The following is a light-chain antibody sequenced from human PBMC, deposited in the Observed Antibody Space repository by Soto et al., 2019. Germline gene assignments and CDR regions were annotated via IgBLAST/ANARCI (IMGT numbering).Light chain of an antibody. Sequence: QSVLTQSPSVSGAPGQRVTISCTGSSSNIGAGYDVHWYQHLPGTAPKVLIYRNSNRPSGVPDRVSGSKSDTSASLAITGLQAEDEADYYCQSYDSSLSVVVFGGGTKLTVL. CDR1: SSNIGAGYD. CDR3: QSYDSSLSVVV. CDR2: RNS. V-gene: IGLV1-40*01. J-gene: IGLJ2*01.